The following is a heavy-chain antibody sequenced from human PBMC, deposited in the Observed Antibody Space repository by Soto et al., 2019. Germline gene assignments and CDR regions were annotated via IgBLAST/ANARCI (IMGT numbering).Heavy chain of an antibody. V-gene: IGHV3-23*01. CDR3: AKGPLPLTVVPAAGMDV. CDR2: ISGSGGST. CDR1: GFTFSSYA. D-gene: IGHD2-2*01. J-gene: IGHJ6*02. Sequence: GGSLRLSCAASGFTFSSYAMSWVRQAPGKGLEWVSAISGSGGSTYYADSVKGRSTISRDNSKNTLYLQMSSLRAEDTAVYYCAKGPLPLTVVPAAGMDVWGQGTTVTVSS.